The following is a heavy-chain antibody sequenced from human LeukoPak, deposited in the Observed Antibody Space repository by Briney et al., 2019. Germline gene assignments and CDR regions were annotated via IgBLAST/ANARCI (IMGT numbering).Heavy chain of an antibody. D-gene: IGHD4-17*01. CDR1: GGSISSGGYY. J-gene: IGHJ4*02. CDR3: ARILYGDYRFDF. Sequence: SQTLSLTCTVSGGSISSGGYYWSWIRQHPGKGLEWIGYIYHSGSTYYNPSLRSRVTISVDTSKNQFSLKLSSVTAADTAVYYCARILYGDYRFDFWGQGILVTVSS. CDR2: IYHSGST. V-gene: IGHV4-31*03.